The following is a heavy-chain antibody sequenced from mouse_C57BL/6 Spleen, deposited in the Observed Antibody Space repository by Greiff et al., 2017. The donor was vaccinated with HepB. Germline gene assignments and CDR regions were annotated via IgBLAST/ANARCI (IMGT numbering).Heavy chain of an antibody. CDR2: IDPSDSYT. D-gene: IGHD2-10*02. CDR3: ARGGYGNYYYWYFDV. CDR1: GYTFTSYW. V-gene: IGHV1-69*01. J-gene: IGHJ1*03. Sequence: QVQLKQPGAELVMPGASVKLSCKASGYTFTSYWMHWVKQRPGQGLEWIGEIDPSDSYTNYNQKFKGKSTLTVDKSSSTAYMQLSSLTSEDSAVYYCARGGYGNYYYWYFDVWGTGTTVTVSS.